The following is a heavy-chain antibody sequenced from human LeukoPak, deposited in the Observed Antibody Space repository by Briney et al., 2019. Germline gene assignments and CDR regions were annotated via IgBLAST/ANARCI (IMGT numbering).Heavy chain of an antibody. J-gene: IGHJ4*02. CDR2: IYYSGST. CDR3: ARVAHCSSTTCYQGIFDY. D-gene: IGHD2-2*01. Sequence: SETLPLTCTVSGGSISNYYWSWIRQPPGKGLEWVGYIYYSGSTNYNPSLKSRVTISVDTSKNQFSLKLSSVTAADTAVYYCARVAHCSSTTCYQGIFDYWGQGTLVTVSS. CDR1: GGSISNYY. V-gene: IGHV4-59*01.